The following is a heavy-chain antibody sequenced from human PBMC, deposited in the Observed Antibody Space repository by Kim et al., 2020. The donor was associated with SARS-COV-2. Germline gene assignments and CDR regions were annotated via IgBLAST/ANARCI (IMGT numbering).Heavy chain of an antibody. CDR2: ISSSSSYI. V-gene: IGHV3-21*01. J-gene: IGHJ5*02. CDR3: ARYLGLGSSWYFSFPFP. Sequence: GGSLRLSCAASGFTFSSYSMNWVRQAPGKGLEWVSSISSSSSYIYYADSVKGRFTISRDNAKNSLYLQMNSLRAEATAVYYCARYLGLGSSWYFSFPFPWGQGTLVTVSS. CDR1: GFTFSSYS. D-gene: IGHD6-13*01.